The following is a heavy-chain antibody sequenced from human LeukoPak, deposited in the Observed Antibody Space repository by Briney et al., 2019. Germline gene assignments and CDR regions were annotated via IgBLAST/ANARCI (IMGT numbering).Heavy chain of an antibody. V-gene: IGHV4-34*01. CDR2: INHSGST. J-gene: IGHJ4*02. CDR3: ARHGRYYDSSGYAEGFDY. CDR1: GGSISSYY. Sequence: PSETLSLTCTVSGGSISSYYWSWIRQPPGKGLEWIGEINHSGSTNYNPSLKSRVTISVDTSKNQFSLKLSSVTAADTAVYYCARHGRYYDSSGYAEGFDYWGQGTLVTVSS. D-gene: IGHD3-22*01.